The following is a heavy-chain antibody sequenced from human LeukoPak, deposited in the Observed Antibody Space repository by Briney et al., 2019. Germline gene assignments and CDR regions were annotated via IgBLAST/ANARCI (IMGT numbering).Heavy chain of an antibody. V-gene: IGHV3-43D*04. J-gene: IGHJ4*02. CDR3: ARDIRRIATLGCSFDY. Sequence: PGGSLRLSCAVSGFSFDDYAMHWVRHAPGEGLEWVSLISWDGDSTYYADSVRGRFTISRDNSKNSLSLQMNSLTAEHTALYYCARDIRRIATLGCSFDYWGQGALVTVSS. CDR2: ISWDGDST. D-gene: IGHD6-13*01. CDR1: GFSFDDYA.